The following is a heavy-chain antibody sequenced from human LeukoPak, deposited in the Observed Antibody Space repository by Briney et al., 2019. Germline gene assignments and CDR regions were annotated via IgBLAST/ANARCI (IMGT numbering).Heavy chain of an antibody. J-gene: IGHJ3*02. CDR1: GFTVSSNY. CDR3: AGVMRGAFDI. CDR2: IYSGGST. Sequence: GGSLRLSCAASGFTVSSNYMSWVRQAPGKGLEWVSVIYSGGSTHYADSVKGRFTISRDNSNNTLYLQLDSLRAEDTAIYYCAGVMRGAFDIWGQGTLVTVSS. V-gene: IGHV3-53*01.